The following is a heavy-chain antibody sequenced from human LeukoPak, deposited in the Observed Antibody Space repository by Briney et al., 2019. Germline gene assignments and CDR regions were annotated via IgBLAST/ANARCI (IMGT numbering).Heavy chain of an antibody. J-gene: IGHJ3*02. V-gene: IGHV3-53*01. CDR2: IYRGGNT. CDR1: GFTVSSNY. CDR3: ARQYCSSTSCNGAFDI. Sequence: GGSLRLSCAASGFTVSSNYMSWVRQAPGKGLEWVPIIYRGGNTYYADSVKGRFTISRDNSKNTLYFQMNSLRAEDTAVYYCARQYCSSTSCNGAFDIWGQGTMVTVSS. D-gene: IGHD2-2*01.